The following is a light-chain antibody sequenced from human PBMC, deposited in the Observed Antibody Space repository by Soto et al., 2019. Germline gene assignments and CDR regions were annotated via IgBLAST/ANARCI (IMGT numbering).Light chain of an antibody. V-gene: IGLV2-8*01. Sequence: QSVLTQPASVSGSPGQSIAISCSGSSSDLGIYNYVSWYQQHPGKVPKLIIFEVSKRPSGVPDRFSGSKSGNTASLTVSGLQAEDEADYYCSSHAGSNNYVFGTGTKVTVL. CDR3: SSHAGSNNYV. J-gene: IGLJ1*01. CDR2: EVS. CDR1: SSDLGIYNY.